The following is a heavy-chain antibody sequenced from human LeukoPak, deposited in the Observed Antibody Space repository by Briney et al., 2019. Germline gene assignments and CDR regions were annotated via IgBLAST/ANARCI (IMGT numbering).Heavy chain of an antibody. CDR3: AGDGYSGYYWLN. D-gene: IGHD1-26*01. CDR1: GFTVSTNY. J-gene: IGHJ4*02. V-gene: IGHV3-53*01. Sequence: GGSLRLSCAASGFTVSTNYMSWVRHAPGEGLEWVSVIYSGGSTYYADSVKGRFTISRDSSENTLHLQMNNLRAEDTALYYCAGDGYSGYYWLNWGQGTLVTVSS. CDR2: IYSGGST.